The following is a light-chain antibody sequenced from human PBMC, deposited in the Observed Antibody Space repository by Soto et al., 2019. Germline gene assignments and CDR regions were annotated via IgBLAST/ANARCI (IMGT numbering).Light chain of an antibody. CDR3: QQYGSSPPRYT. CDR2: GAS. Sequence: EIVLTQSPGTLSLSPGERATLSCSASQSVSSSYLAWYQQKPGQAPRLLIYGASSRATGIPDRFIGSGSGTDFTLTISRLEPEDFAVYYCQQYGSSPPRYTFGQGTKLEIK. V-gene: IGKV3-20*01. J-gene: IGKJ2*01. CDR1: QSVSSSY.